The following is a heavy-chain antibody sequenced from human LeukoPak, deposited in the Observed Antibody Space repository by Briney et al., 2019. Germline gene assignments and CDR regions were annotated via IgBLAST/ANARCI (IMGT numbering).Heavy chain of an antibody. V-gene: IGHV4-30-2*01. CDR1: GGSISSGGYY. D-gene: IGHD6-19*01. CDR3: ARKTFNTGWFPFDY. J-gene: IGHJ4*02. CDR2: IYHSGST. Sequence: SETLSLTCTVSGGSISSGGYYWSWIRQPPGKGLEWIGYIYHSGSTYYNPSLKSRVTISVDRSKNQFSLKLSSVTAADTAVYYCARKTFNTGWFPFDYWGQGTLVTVSS.